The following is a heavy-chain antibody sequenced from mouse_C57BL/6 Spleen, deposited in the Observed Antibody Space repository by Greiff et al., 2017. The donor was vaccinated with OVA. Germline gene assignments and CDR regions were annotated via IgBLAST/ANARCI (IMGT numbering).Heavy chain of an antibody. V-gene: IGHV5-4*01. CDR2: ISDGGSYT. Sequence: EVQVVESGGGLVKPGGSLKLSCAASGFTFSSYAMSWVRQTPEKRLEWVATISDGGSYTYYPDNVKGRFTISRDNAKNNLYLQMSHLKSEDTAMYYCARDRDYYGSSFFDYWGQGTTLTVSS. CDR1: GFTFSSYA. CDR3: ARDRDYYGSSFFDY. D-gene: IGHD1-1*01. J-gene: IGHJ2*01.